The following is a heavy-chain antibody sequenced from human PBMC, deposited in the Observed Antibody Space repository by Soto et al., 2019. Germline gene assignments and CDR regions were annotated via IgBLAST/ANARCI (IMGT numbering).Heavy chain of an antibody. CDR1: GYNFTTYY. D-gene: IGHD2-21*02. J-gene: IGHJ5*02. V-gene: IGHV1-46*01. Sequence: QVQLVQSGAEVTKPGASVTISCKASGYNFTTYYFHWVRQAPGHGLESMGILSPAGRSPIYAQNFHNRVSMNRDTSTSTVYLQLSSLRTEDTAVYFCARGSDYCTTKTCYFCAFDLWGQGTLVTVSS. CDR2: LSPAGRSP. CDR3: ARGSDYCTTKTCYFCAFDL.